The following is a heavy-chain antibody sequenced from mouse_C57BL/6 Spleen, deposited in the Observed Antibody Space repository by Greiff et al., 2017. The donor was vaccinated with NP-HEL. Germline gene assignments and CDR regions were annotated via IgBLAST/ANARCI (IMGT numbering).Heavy chain of an antibody. D-gene: IGHD1-1*01. J-gene: IGHJ4*01. Sequence: EVKVVESGGGLVKPGGSLKLSCAASGFTFSSYAMSWVRQTPEKRLEWVATISDGGSYTYYPDNVKGRFTISRDNAKNNLYLQMSHLKSEDTAMYYCARDGKLRAMDYWGQGTSVTVSS. CDR3: ARDGKLRAMDY. CDR2: ISDGGSYT. V-gene: IGHV5-4*01. CDR1: GFTFSSYA.